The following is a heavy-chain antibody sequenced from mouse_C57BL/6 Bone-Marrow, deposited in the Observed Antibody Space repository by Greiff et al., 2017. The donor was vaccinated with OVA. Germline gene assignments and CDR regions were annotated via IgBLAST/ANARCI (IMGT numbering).Heavy chain of an antibody. CDR3: ARWGAGSPSYYYAMDY. V-gene: IGHV1-80*01. Sequence: VKLVESGAELVKPGASVKISCKASGYAFSSYWMNWVKQRPGKGLEWIGQIYPGDGDTNYNGKFKGKATLTADKSSSTAYMQLSSLTSEDSAVYFCARWGAGSPSYYYAMDYWGQGTSVTVSS. CDR2: IYPGDGDT. J-gene: IGHJ4*01. D-gene: IGHD1-1*01. CDR1: GYAFSSYW.